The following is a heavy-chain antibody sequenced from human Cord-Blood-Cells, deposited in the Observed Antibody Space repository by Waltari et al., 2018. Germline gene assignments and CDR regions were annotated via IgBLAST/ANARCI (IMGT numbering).Heavy chain of an antibody. D-gene: IGHD7-27*01. CDR3: AREVTWAGGYYFDY. J-gene: IGHJ4*02. V-gene: IGHV4-39*01. CDR1: GGSISSSSYY. CDR2: IYYSGST. Sequence: QLQLQESGPGLVKPSETLSLTCTVSGGSISSSSYYWGWIRQPPGKGLEWIGSIYYSGSTYYHPSLKSRVTISVDTSKNQFSLKLSSVTAADTAVYYCAREVTWAGGYYFDYWGQGTLVTVSS.